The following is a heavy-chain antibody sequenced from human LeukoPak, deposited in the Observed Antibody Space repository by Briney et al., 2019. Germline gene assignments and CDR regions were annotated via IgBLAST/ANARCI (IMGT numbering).Heavy chain of an antibody. V-gene: IGHV4-34*01. Sequence: SETLSLTCAVCGGSFSGYYWSWIRQPPGKGLEWIGEINHSGSTNYNPSLKSRVTISVDTSKNQFSLKLSSVTAADTAVYYCATSSGWYRVGYWGQGTLVTVST. CDR3: ATSSGWYRVGY. CDR1: GGSFSGYY. CDR2: INHSGST. D-gene: IGHD6-19*01. J-gene: IGHJ4*02.